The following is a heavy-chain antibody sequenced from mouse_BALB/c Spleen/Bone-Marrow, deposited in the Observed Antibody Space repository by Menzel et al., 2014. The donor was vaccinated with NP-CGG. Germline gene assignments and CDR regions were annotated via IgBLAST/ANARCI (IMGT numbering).Heavy chain of an antibody. J-gene: IGHJ3*01. Sequence: VQLKHSGAELVKPGASVKLSCTASGFNIKDTYMHWVKQRPEQGLEWIGRIDPANGNTKCDPKFQGKATITADTSSNTAYLQLSSLTSEDTAVYYCASYYYGSSSFAYWGQGTMVTVSA. D-gene: IGHD1-1*01. CDR1: GFNIKDTY. CDR2: IDPANGNT. CDR3: ASYYYGSSSFAY. V-gene: IGHV14-3*02.